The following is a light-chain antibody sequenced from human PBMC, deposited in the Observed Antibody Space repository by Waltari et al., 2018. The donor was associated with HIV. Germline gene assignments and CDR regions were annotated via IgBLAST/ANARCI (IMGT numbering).Light chain of an antibody. CDR2: DVS. Sequence: QSALTQPASVSGSPGQSITISCTGTSSDVGGYNYVSWYQQHPGKAPKLMIYDVSKRPSGVSNRFSGSKSGNTASLTISGLQADDEADYYCCSYAGSSTHVVFGGGTKLTVL. CDR1: SSDVGGYNY. V-gene: IGLV2-23*02. J-gene: IGLJ2*01. CDR3: CSYAGSSTHVV.